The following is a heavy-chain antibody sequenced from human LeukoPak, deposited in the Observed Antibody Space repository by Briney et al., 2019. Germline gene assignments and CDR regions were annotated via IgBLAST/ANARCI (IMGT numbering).Heavy chain of an antibody. V-gene: IGHV3-7*03. J-gene: IGHJ4*02. CDR1: GFTFSSYW. Sequence: GGSLRLSCAASGFTFSSYWMSWVRQAPGKGLEWVANIKQDGSEKYYVDSVTGRFTISRDNAKNSLYLQMNSLRAEDTAVYYCARPPRAGSGFPPDYWGQGTLVTVSS. CDR2: IKQDGSEK. CDR3: ARPPRAGSGFPPDY. D-gene: IGHD6-19*01.